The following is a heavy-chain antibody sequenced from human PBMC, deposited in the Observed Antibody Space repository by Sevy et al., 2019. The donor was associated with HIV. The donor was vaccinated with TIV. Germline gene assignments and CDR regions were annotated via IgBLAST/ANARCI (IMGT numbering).Heavy chain of an antibody. V-gene: IGHV4-34*01. D-gene: IGHD2-8*02. CDR2: VDHTGNI. J-gene: IGHJ4*03. CDR3: AREPIKAPGRGYFDI. CDR1: VDSFNGHY. Sequence: SETLSLTCAVYVDSFNGHYWSWVRQVPGRGLEWIGEVDHTGNINYNPAFDNRLAISVNRPTNQFSLNLTSLTAADTAVYYCAREPIKAPGRGYFDIWGHGNRVTVSS.